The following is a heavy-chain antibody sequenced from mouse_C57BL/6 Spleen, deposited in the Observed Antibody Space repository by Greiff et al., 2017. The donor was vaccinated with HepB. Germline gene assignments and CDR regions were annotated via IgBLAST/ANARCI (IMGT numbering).Heavy chain of an antibody. J-gene: IGHJ2*01. D-gene: IGHD2-4*01. CDR1: GYTFTSYW. Sequence: VQLQQPGPELVKPGASVKLSCKASGYTFTSYWMHWVKQRPGQGLEWIGNINPSNGGTNYNEKFKSKATLTVDKSSSTAYMQLSSLTSEDSAVYYCARGIYYDYQYYFDYWGQGTTLTVSS. V-gene: IGHV1-53*01. CDR2: INPSNGGT. CDR3: ARGIYYDYQYYFDY.